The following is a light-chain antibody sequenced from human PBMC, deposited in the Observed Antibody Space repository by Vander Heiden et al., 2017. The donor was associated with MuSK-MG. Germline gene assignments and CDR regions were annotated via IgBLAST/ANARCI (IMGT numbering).Light chain of an antibody. CDR3: GSCPGISCV. CDR2: DVS. CDR1: SSDVGGYNH. J-gene: IGLJ3*02. Sequence: QSALTQPASVSGSPGQSITISCTGTSSDVGGYNHVSWYLQHPGKAPELLIYDVSNRPSGVSNRFSGSKSANTASLIISGLQAEDEADYYCGSCPGISCVFGGGTKLTVL. V-gene: IGLV2-14*03.